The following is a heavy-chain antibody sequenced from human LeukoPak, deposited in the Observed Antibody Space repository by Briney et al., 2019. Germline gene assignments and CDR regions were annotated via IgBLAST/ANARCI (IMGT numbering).Heavy chain of an antibody. CDR1: GFTFSSYS. CDR2: ISSSSSYI. Sequence: GGSLRLSCAASGFTFSSYSMNWVRQAPGKGLEWVSSISSSSSYIYYADSVKGRFTISRDNAENSLYLQMNSLRAEDTAVYYCAREMIVVASDYWGQGTLVTVSS. D-gene: IGHD3-22*01. J-gene: IGHJ4*02. CDR3: AREMIVVASDY. V-gene: IGHV3-21*01.